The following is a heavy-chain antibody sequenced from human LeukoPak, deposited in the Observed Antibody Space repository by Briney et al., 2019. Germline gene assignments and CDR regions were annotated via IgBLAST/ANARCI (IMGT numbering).Heavy chain of an antibody. V-gene: IGHV5-10-1*01. D-gene: IGHD3-10*01. CDR3: ARTSWFGVDY. CDR1: GHSFTSYW. Sequence: PGESLKISCKGSGHSFTSYWISWVRQMPGKGLEWMGRIDPSDSYTNYSPSLQGHVTISADKSISTAYLQWSSLTASDTAMYYCARTSWFGVDYWGQGTLVTVSS. J-gene: IGHJ4*02. CDR2: IDPSDSYT.